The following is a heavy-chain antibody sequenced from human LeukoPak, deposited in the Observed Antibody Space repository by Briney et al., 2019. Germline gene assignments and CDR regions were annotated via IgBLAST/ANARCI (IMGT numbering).Heavy chain of an antibody. CDR2: IYYSGST. J-gene: IGHJ6*02. CDR1: GGSISSYY. V-gene: IGHV4-59*01. CDR3: ARVPSSRPLSYYGMDV. D-gene: IGHD2-2*01. Sequence: SETLSLTCTVSGGSISSYYWSWIRQPPGKGLEWIGYIYYSGSTNYNPSLKSRVTISVDTSKNQFSLKLSSVTAADTAVYYCARVPSSRPLSYYGMDVWGQGTTVTVSS.